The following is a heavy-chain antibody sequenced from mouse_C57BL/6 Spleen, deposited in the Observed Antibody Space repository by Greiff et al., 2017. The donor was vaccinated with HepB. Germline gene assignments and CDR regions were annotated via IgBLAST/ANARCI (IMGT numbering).Heavy chain of an antibody. CDR2: IYPRSGNT. J-gene: IGHJ1*03. CDR1: GYTFTSYG. Sequence: QVQLQQSGAELARPGASVKLSCTASGYTFTSYGISWVKQRTGQGLEWIGEIYPRSGNTYYNEKFKGKATLTADKSSSTAYMELRRLTSEDSAFYFCARWLLQYFDVWGTGTTVTVSS. V-gene: IGHV1-81*01. D-gene: IGHD2-3*01. CDR3: ARWLLQYFDV.